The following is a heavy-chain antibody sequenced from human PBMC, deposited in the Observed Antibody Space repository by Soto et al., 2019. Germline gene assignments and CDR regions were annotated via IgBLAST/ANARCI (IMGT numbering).Heavy chain of an antibody. J-gene: IGHJ4*02. CDR2: ITAYNGNT. CDR1: GYTFSSYG. Sequence: GASVKVSCKASGYTFSSYGISWVLQAPGQGLEWMGWITAYNGNTNYAQKLQGRVTMTTDTSTSTANMELRSLRSDDTAVYYCARLISGQDWKNFDIWGQGTMVTVSS. V-gene: IGHV1-18*01. D-gene: IGHD5-12*01. CDR3: ARLISGQDWKNFDI.